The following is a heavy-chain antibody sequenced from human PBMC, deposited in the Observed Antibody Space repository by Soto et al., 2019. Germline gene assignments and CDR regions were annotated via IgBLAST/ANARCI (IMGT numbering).Heavy chain of an antibody. CDR3: AKGPAIVLVPDAMNYYYGMDV. CDR1: GFTFSSYG. D-gene: IGHD2-2*01. V-gene: IGHV3-30*18. Sequence: QVQLVESGGGVVQPGRSLRLSCAASGFTFSSYGMHWVRQAPGKGLEWVAVISYDGSNKYYADSVKGRFTISRDNSKKTMYLHMNSMRAEDTAVYYCAKGPAIVLVPDAMNYYYGMDVWGQGTTVTVSS. CDR2: ISYDGSNK. J-gene: IGHJ6*02.